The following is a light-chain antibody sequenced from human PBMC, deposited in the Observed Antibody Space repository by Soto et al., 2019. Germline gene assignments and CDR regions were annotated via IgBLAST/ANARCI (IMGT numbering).Light chain of an antibody. CDR3: CSYTRTSNHYF. CDR1: SSDIGGYDY. V-gene: IGLV2-14*01. J-gene: IGLJ1*01. Sequence: QSVLTQPRSVSGSPGQSVTISCTGTSSDIGGYDYVSWYQQRPGKAPKLMIYEVRYRPSGVSNRFSGSKSGNTASLTISGLQAEDEADYYCCSYTRTSNHYFFGSGTKVTLL. CDR2: EVR.